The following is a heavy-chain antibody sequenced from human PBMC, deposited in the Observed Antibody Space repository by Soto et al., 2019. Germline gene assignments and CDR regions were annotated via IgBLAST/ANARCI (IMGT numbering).Heavy chain of an antibody. CDR3: ARDRDKAAAAHFDY. J-gene: IGHJ4*02. CDR2: ISYDGSNK. V-gene: IGHV3-30-3*01. D-gene: IGHD6-13*01. Sequence: VQLVESGGGVVQPGRSLRLSCAASGFTFSSYAMHWVRQAPGKGLEWVAVISYDGSNKYYADSVKGRFTISRDNSKNTLYLQMNSLRAEDTAVYYCARDRDKAAAAHFDYWGQGTLVTVSS. CDR1: GFTFSSYA.